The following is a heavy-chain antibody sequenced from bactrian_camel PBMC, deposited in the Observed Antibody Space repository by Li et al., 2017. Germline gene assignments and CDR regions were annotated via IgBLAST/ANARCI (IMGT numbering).Heavy chain of an antibody. CDR1: AYTPTNVR. CDR2: LASDGST. J-gene: IGHJ4*01. V-gene: IGHV3S9*01. D-gene: IGHD2*01. Sequence: HVQLVESGGGSVQAGESLRLNCAFDAYTPTNVRMAWFRQKPGKGREGVASLASDGSTIYADSLKGRVTTSKDNADNTVNLMMNSLKPEDTAMYYCAANFGPYCSGPYLARRANFLGQGTQVTVS.